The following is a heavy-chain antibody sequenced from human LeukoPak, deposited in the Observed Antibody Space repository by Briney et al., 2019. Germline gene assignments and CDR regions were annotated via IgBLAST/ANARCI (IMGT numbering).Heavy chain of an antibody. CDR3: ASAVVTDAFDI. V-gene: IGHV3-21*01. CDR1: GFTFSSYS. CDR2: ISSSSYI. D-gene: IGHD4-23*01. J-gene: IGHJ3*02. Sequence: GGSLRLSCAASGFTFSSYSMNWVRQAPGKGLEWVSSISSSSYIYYADSVKGRFTISSDNAKNSLYLQMNSLRAEDTAVYYCASAVVTDAFDIWGQGTMVTVSS.